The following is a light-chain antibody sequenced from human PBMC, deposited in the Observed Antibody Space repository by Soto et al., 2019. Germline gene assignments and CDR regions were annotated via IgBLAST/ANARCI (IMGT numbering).Light chain of an antibody. CDR2: EVS. V-gene: IGLV2-14*01. CDR3: SSFRSSSTLPYV. CDR1: GSDVGGYDY. J-gene: IGLJ1*01. Sequence: QSALTQPASVSGSPGQSITISCTGTGSDVGGYDYVSWYQQYPGKAPKLIIYEVSNRPSGVSNRFSGSKSGNTASLSISGLRAEDEADYYCSSFRSSSTLPYVFGTGTKLTVL.